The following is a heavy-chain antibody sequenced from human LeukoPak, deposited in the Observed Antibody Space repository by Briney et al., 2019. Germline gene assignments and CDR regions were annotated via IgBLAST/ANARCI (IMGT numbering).Heavy chain of an antibody. Sequence: SETLSLTCTVSGDFITAYYWSWIRQPPGKGLEWIGEINHSGGTNYNPSLKSRVTISVDTSKNQFSLKLSSVTAADTAVYYCARWGVRGFAYWGQGTLVTVSS. V-gene: IGHV4-34*01. CDR2: INHSGGT. D-gene: IGHD3-10*01. J-gene: IGHJ4*02. CDR1: GDFITAYY. CDR3: ARWGVRGFAY.